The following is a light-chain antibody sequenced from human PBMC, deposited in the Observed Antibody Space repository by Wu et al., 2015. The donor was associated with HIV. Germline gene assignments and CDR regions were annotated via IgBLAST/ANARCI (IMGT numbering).Light chain of an antibody. Sequence: EIVLTQSPVTLSLSPGERATLSCRASQNVPNTYLAWYQQRVGQAPRLLIYGASYREFGVSDRFRGGGSGTDFTLTITTVEPEDFAVYYCQLYGRSPPYTFGQGTRLDIK. CDR2: GAS. CDR1: QNVPNTY. CDR3: QLYGRSPPYT. V-gene: IGKV3-20*01. J-gene: IGKJ2*01.